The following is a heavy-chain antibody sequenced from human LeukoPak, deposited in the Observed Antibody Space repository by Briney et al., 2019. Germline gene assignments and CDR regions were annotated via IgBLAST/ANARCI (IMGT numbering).Heavy chain of an antibody. CDR1: GFTDRSNY. Sequence: PGGSLRLFCGVSGFTDRSNYMSGVRESPGKGLEGVSVMYTGGSTYYADSVKGRFTVSRDNTKNTLYLQMNSLRAEDTAVYYCARDRNAAAPDYWGQGTLVTVSS. CDR3: ARDRNAAAPDY. CDR2: MYTGGST. D-gene: IGHD6-13*01. J-gene: IGHJ4*02. V-gene: IGHV3-66*01.